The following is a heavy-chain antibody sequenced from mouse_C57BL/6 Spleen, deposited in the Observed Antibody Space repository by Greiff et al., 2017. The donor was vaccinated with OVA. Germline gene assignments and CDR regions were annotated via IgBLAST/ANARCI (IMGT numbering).Heavy chain of an antibody. J-gene: IGHJ1*03. Sequence: VQLQQPGAELVKPGASVKLSCKASGYTFTSYWMHWVKQRPGQGLEWIGMIHPNSGSTNYNEKFKSKATLTVDKSSSTAYMQLSSLTSEDSAVYYCARNPWYYGSRDWYFDVWGTGTTVTVSS. V-gene: IGHV1-64*01. CDR1: GYTFTSYW. CDR2: IHPNSGST. CDR3: ARNPWYYGSRDWYFDV. D-gene: IGHD1-1*01.